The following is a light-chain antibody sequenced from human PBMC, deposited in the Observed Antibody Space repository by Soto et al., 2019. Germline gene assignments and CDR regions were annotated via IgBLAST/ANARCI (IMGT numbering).Light chain of an antibody. CDR3: QQYNNWPPRVI. Sequence: EIVLTQSPATLSVSPGERATLSCRASQSVSTNLAWYQQKPGQAPRLLIYGASTRATGIPGRFSGSGSGTDFTFTISSLQSEDFAVYYYQQYNNWPPRVIFGQGTKLEIK. V-gene: IGKV3-15*01. CDR2: GAS. CDR1: QSVSTN. J-gene: IGKJ2*01.